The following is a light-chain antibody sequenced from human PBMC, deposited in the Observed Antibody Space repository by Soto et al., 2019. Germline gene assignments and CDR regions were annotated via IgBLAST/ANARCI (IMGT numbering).Light chain of an antibody. Sequence: EIVMTQSPATLSVSPGERATLSCRASQSVSSNLAWYQQKPGQAPRLLIYGASTRATGIPARFSGSGSGTEFTHTISSLQSEDFAVYYCQQYNNWLITFGQGTRLEIK. CDR3: QQYNNWLIT. CDR1: QSVSSN. V-gene: IGKV3-15*01. CDR2: GAS. J-gene: IGKJ5*01.